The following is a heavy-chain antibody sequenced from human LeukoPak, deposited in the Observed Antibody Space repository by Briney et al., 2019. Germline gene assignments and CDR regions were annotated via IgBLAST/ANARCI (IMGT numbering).Heavy chain of an antibody. J-gene: IGHJ5*02. CDR1: GGSISSYY. D-gene: IGHD6-6*01. Sequence: SETLSLTCTVSGGSISSYYWSWIRQPPGKGLEWIGYIYYSGSTNYNPSLKSRVTISVDTSKNQFSLKLSSVAAADTAVYYCARLRNRYEYSSSSPLGWFDPWGQGTLVTVSS. CDR2: IYYSGST. V-gene: IGHV4-59*01. CDR3: ARLRNRYEYSSSSPLGWFDP.